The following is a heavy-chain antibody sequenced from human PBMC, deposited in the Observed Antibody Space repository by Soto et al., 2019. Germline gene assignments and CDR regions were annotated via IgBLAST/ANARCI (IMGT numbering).Heavy chain of an antibody. V-gene: IGHV1-2*02. CDR1: GYTFTGYY. J-gene: IGHJ5*02. CDR3: ARYLPRYGGGGSCWSWCEP. D-gene: IGHD2-15*01. Sequence: ASVKVSCKASGYTFTGYYMHWVRPAPGTGLEWTGWISPSSGGTNYAQEFQGRVTMTRDTSISAAYMELRRLMPDDTAVTYCARYLPRYGGGGSCWSWCEPLGQVTLGAFSS. CDR2: ISPSSGGT.